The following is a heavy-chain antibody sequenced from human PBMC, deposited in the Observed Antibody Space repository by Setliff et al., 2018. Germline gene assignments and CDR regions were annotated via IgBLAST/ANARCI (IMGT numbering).Heavy chain of an antibody. CDR1: RFTFSNYW. D-gene: IGHD3-10*01. CDR2: IKEDGSEK. J-gene: IGHJ6*02. Sequence: PGGSLRLSCAASRFTFSNYWMSWVRQAPGKGLEWVANIKEDGSEKYYVDSVKGRFTISRDNAKNSLDLQLDSLRAEDTAVYYCAATRLWFGDQGTTVAVSS. CDR3: AATRLWF. V-gene: IGHV3-7*01.